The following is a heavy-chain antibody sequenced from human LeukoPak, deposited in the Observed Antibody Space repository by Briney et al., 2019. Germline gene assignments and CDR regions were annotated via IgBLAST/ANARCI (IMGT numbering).Heavy chain of an antibody. D-gene: IGHD5-24*01. Sequence: SETLSLTCTVSGGSISSSDHYWGWIRQSPGMGLEWIGSIYYSGTAYYNPSLKSRVTISVDTSKNQFSLKLSSVTAADTAVYYCARQRRWIQQIWGQGTLVTVSS. CDR3: ARQRRWIQQI. CDR1: GGSISSSDHY. J-gene: IGHJ4*02. CDR2: IYYSGTA. V-gene: IGHV4-39*01.